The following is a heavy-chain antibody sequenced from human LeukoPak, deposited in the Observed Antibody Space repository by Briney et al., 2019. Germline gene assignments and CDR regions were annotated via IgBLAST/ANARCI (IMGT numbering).Heavy chain of an antibody. V-gene: IGHV3-21*01. D-gene: IGHD2-21*02. CDR3: ARACDPQAEYFQH. Sequence: GGSLRLSCAASGFTFSTHTINWVRQAPGKGLEGVSSISGSSSYIYSAESVKGRFTISSDNAKHPLYLQMKNLRAEDPALDYGARACDPQAEYFQHWGQGTLVTVSS. CDR2: ISGSSSYI. J-gene: IGHJ1*01. CDR1: GFTFSTHT.